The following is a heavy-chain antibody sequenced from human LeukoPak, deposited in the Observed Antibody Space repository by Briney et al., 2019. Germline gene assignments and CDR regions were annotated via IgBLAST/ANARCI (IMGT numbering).Heavy chain of an antibody. Sequence: GASVKVSCKASGGTFSSYAISWVRQAPGQGLEWMGRIIPILGIANYAQKFQGRVTITADKSTSTAYMELSSLRSEDTAVYYCATCGGDQYYFDYWGQGTLVTVSS. CDR1: GGTFSSYA. J-gene: IGHJ4*02. CDR3: ATCGGDQYYFDY. D-gene: IGHD2-21*02. CDR2: IIPILGIA. V-gene: IGHV1-69*04.